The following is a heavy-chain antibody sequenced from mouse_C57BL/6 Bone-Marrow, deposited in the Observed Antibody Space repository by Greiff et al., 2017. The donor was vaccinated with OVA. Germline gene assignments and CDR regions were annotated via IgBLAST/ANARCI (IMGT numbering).Heavy chain of an antibody. V-gene: IGHV1-26*01. J-gene: IGHJ3*01. CDR1: GYTFTDYY. Sequence: EVQLQQSGPELVKPGASVKISCKASGYTFTDYYMNWVKQSHGKSLEWIGDINPNNGGTSYNQKFKGKATLTVDKSSSTAYMELLSLTSEDSSVYYCAPIYYVYPFAYWGQGTLVTVSA. D-gene: IGHD2-2*01. CDR2: INPNNGGT. CDR3: APIYYVYPFAY.